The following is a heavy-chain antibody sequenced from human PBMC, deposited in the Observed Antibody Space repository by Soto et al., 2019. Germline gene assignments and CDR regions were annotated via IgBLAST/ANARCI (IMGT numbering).Heavy chain of an antibody. CDR3: ARAYYDFWSGYYTGANWFDP. Sequence: SETLSLTCTVSGGSISSYYWSWIRQPPGNGLEWIGYIYYSGSTNYNPSLKSRVTISVDTSKNQFSLKLSSVTAADTAAYYCARAYYDFWSGYYTGANWFDPWGQGTLVTVSS. J-gene: IGHJ5*02. D-gene: IGHD3-3*01. CDR2: IYYSGST. CDR1: GGSISSYY. V-gene: IGHV4-59*01.